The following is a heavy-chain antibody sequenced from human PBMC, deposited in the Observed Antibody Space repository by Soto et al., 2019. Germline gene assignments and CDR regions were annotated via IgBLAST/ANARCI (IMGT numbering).Heavy chain of an antibody. CDR3: AHMYYYDGSGYYPTSDY. V-gene: IGHV2-5*01. Sequence: ESGPTLVNPTQTRTLTCTFSGFSLSSSGMSVGWFRQAPGKAPEWLSLVYWNDDKRYSPSLKSRLTISKDTSTNQVVLTMTNMDSVDTGTYYCAHMYYYDGSGYYPTSDYWGQGTLVTVSS. D-gene: IGHD3-22*01. CDR1: GFSLSSSGMS. J-gene: IGHJ4*02. CDR2: VYWNDDK.